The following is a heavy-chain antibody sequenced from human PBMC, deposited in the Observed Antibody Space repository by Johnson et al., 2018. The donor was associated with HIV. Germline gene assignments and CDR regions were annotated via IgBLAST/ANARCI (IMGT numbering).Heavy chain of an antibody. J-gene: IGHJ3*02. CDR2: INSGGST. CDR3: ARACRDGYTCDAFDI. CDR1: GLTVSSNY. D-gene: IGHD5-24*01. Sequence: VHLVESGGGLVQPGGSLRLSCAASGLTVSSNYMSWVRQGPGKGLEWVSVINSGGSTYYADSVRGRFSISRDNSKNTLYLQMNSLRAEETAVYYCARACRDGYTCDAFDIWGQGTMVTVSS. V-gene: IGHV3-66*01.